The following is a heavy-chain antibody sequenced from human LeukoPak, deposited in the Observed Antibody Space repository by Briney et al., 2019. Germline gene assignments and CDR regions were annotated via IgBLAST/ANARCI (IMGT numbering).Heavy chain of an antibody. Sequence: ASVKVSCKASRSSFTDFSFHWVRQAPGQGLEYMGRVNPTGGGTRYAQKFQGRVTMTRDMSTSTACMDLTSLRSDDTAVYYCAREVTDYCRTYGWFNPWGQGTLVTVSS. V-gene: IGHV1-46*01. CDR2: VNPTGGGT. CDR3: AREVTDYCRTYGWFNP. CDR1: RSSFTDFS. D-gene: IGHD2/OR15-2a*01. J-gene: IGHJ5*02.